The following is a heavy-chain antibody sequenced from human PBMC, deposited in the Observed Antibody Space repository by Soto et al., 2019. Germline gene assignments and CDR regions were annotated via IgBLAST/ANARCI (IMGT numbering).Heavy chain of an antibody. D-gene: IGHD3-3*01. Sequence: PSETLSLTCTVSGGSISSGSHYWSWIRQTPGKGLEWIGSIYYSGSTYYNPSLKSRVTISVDTSKNQFSLKLSSVTAADTAVYYCASLTYYDFWSGYYPSPWFDPWGQGTLVTVSS. V-gene: IGHV4-39*01. CDR1: GGSISSGSHY. CDR2: IYYSGST. J-gene: IGHJ5*02. CDR3: ASLTYYDFWSGYYPSPWFDP.